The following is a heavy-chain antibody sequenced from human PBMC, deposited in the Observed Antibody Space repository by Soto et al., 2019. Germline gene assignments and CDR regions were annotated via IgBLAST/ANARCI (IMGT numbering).Heavy chain of an antibody. CDR3: ARVRGRCSSTSCRERNNWFDP. CDR2: INHSGST. CDR1: GGSFSGYY. D-gene: IGHD2-2*01. J-gene: IGHJ5*02. Sequence: SETLSLTCAVYGGSFSGYYWSWIRQPPGKGLEWIGEINHSGSTNYNPSLKSRVTISVDTSKNQFSLKLSSVTAADTAVYYCARVRGRCSSTSCRERNNWFDPWGQGTLVTVSS. V-gene: IGHV4-34*01.